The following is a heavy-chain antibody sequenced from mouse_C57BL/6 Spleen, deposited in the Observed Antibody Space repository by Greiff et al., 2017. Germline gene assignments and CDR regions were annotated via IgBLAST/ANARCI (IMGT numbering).Heavy chain of an antibody. Sequence: QVTLKVSGPGILQSSQTLSLTCSFSGFSLSTSGMGVSWIRQPSGKGLVWLAHIYWDDDKRYQPSLKSPLTISKDTSRNQVFLKIASWDTADTATYFCARSTAAYYYDIPHYFDYWGQGTTLTVSS. CDR3: ARSTAAYYYDIPHYFDY. V-gene: IGHV8-12*01. D-gene: IGHD1-1*01. J-gene: IGHJ2*01. CDR2: IYWDDDK. CDR1: GFSLSTSGMG.